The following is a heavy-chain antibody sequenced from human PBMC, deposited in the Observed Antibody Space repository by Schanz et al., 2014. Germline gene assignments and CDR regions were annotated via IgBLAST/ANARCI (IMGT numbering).Heavy chain of an antibody. Sequence: EVQLVESGGGLVQPGGSLRLSCAASGFSISFHWMSWVRQAPGKGPEWVANINQDGSDKSYVDSAKGRFTISRDNAKNSLYLQMNSLRPEDTAVYYCAKYGGELGVSFEYWGQGTLVTVSS. CDR3: AKYGGELGVSFEY. CDR1: GFSISFHW. V-gene: IGHV3-7*01. J-gene: IGHJ4*02. CDR2: INQDGSDK. D-gene: IGHD7-27*01.